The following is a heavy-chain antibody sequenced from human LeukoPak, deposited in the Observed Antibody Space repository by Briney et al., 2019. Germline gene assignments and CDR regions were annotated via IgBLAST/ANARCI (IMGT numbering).Heavy chain of an antibody. CDR1: GFTFMSYW. V-gene: IGHV3-74*01. Sequence: GGSLRLSCAASGFTFMSYWMHWVRQAPGKGLVWVSRINSDGTTTGYADSVKGRFTISTDNAKKTLYLQMNSLRVEDTAVYYCLTVVETTIAAFDIWGQGTMVTVSS. CDR2: INSDGTTT. J-gene: IGHJ3*02. CDR3: LTVVETTIAAFDI. D-gene: IGHD1-26*01.